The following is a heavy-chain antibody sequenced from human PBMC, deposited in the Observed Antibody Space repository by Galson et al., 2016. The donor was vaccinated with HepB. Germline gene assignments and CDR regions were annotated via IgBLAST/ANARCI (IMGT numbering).Heavy chain of an antibody. CDR3: ARGEGWYYYYGMDV. CDR1: GGTFSSYA. CDR2: IIPIFGTV. D-gene: IGHD6-19*01. Sequence: SVKVSCKASGGTFSSYAFSWVRQAPGQGLEWLGGIIPIFGTVNYAQKFQGRVTITADESTSTAYMELSSLRSEDTAVYYCARGEGWYYYYGMDVWDQGTTVTVSS. V-gene: IGHV1-69*13. J-gene: IGHJ6*02.